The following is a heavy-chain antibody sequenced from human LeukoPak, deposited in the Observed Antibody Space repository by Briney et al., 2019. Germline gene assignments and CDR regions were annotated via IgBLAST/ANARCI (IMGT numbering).Heavy chain of an antibody. CDR2: INHSGST. J-gene: IGHJ4*01. D-gene: IGHD4-11*01. Sequence: SETLSLTCAVYGGSFSGYYWSWIRQPPGKGLEWIGEINHSGSTNYNPSLKSRVTISVDTSKNQFSLKLSSVTAADTAVYYCARGMTTSSRGARRLGFDYWGHGTLVTVSS. CDR1: GGSFSGYY. V-gene: IGHV4-34*01. CDR3: ARGMTTSSRGARRLGFDY.